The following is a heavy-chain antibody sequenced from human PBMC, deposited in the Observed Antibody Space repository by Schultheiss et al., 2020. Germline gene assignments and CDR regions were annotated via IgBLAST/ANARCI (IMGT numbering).Heavy chain of an antibody. CDR1: GGSFSGYY. V-gene: IGHV4-34*01. J-gene: IGHJ4*02. CDR2: INHSGST. CDR3: ARDWAARLPGPFDY. D-gene: IGHD6-6*01. Sequence: SETLSLTCAVYGGSFSGYYWSWIRQPPGKGLEWIGEINHSGSTNYNPSLKSRVTISVDTSKNQFSLKLSSVTAADTAVYYCARDWAARLPGPFDYWGQGTLVTISS.